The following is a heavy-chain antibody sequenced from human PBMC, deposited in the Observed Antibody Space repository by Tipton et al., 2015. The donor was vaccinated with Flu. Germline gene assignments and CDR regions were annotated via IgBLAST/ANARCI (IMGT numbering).Heavy chain of an antibody. CDR2: IWYDGSNQ. CDR1: GFGFSSYG. Sequence: SLRLSCVASGFGFSSYGMHWVRQAPGKGLEWVAIIWYDGSNQYYADSVKGRFTISRDNSKNTLYLQMNGLRAEDTAVYYCARDEGVVNYYFGMDVWGQGTTVTVSS. V-gene: IGHV3-33*01. CDR3: ARDEGVVNYYFGMDV. J-gene: IGHJ6*01.